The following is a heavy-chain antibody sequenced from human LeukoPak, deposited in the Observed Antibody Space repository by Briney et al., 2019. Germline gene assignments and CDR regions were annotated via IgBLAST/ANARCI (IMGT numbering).Heavy chain of an antibody. D-gene: IGHD1-26*01. Sequence: PSETLSLTCTVSGGSISSGSHYWSWIRQPAGKGLEWIGRIYTSGSTNYNPSLKSRVTISVDTSKNQFSLKLSSVTAADTAVYYCARDSPTTSFDYWGQGTLVTVSS. CDR3: ARDSPTTSFDY. J-gene: IGHJ4*02. CDR2: IYTSGST. V-gene: IGHV4-61*02. CDR1: GGSISSGSHY.